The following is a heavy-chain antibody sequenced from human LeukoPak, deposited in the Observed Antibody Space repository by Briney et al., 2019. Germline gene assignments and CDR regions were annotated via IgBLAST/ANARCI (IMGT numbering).Heavy chain of an antibody. CDR2: TYPGDADT. CDR1: GYSFTHYW. J-gene: IGHJ4*02. CDR3: AQSSGYYANFDY. Sequence: GESLKISCKATGYSFTHYWIGWVRQMPGKGLEWMGITYPGDADTRYSPSFEGQVTISADKSTTTAYLHWSSPKASDTAMYYCAQSSGYYANFDYWGQGTLVTVSS. D-gene: IGHD3-22*01. V-gene: IGHV5-51*01.